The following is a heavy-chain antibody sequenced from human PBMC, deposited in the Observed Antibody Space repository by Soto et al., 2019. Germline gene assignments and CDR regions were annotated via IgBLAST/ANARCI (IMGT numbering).Heavy chain of an antibody. CDR3: AKWGLVTMTYYGMDV. D-gene: IGHD3-22*01. CDR2: MSYDGSNK. J-gene: IGHJ6*02. CDR1: GFTFSSYG. V-gene: IGHV3-30*18. Sequence: GGSLRLSCAASGFTFSSYGMHWVRQAPGKGLEWVAVMSYDGSNKYYADSVKGRFTISRDNSKNTLYLQMNSLRAEDTAVYYRAKWGLVTMTYYGMDVWGQGTTVTVSS.